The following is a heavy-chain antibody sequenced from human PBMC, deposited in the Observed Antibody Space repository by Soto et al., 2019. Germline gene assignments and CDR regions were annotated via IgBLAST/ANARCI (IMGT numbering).Heavy chain of an antibody. CDR1: GFSFRSYA. J-gene: IGHJ4*02. D-gene: IGHD1-26*01. CDR3: ADGGRYPYY. CDR2: ISAGGDGT. Sequence: EGQLLESGGDLVQPGGSLRLSCAASGFSFRSYAMGWVRQAPGKGLNWVSSISAGGDGTYYADSVKGRFTISRDNSKNTMYLQMTSLRADDTAVYYCADGGRYPYYWGPGTLVLVSS. V-gene: IGHV3-23*01.